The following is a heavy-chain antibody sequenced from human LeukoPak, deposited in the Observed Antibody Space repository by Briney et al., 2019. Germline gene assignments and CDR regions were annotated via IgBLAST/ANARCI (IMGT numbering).Heavy chain of an antibody. D-gene: IGHD6-6*01. CDR1: GFTFDDYA. CDR2: INWNSDSI. Sequence: PGGSLRLSCAVSGFTFDDYAMHWVRQVPGRGLEWVSGINWNSDSIGYADSVKGRFTISRDNSNNTLYLQMNSLRVEDTAVYYCAIHSPYSSTSRPQRTNMDVWGKGTTVTVSS. J-gene: IGHJ6*03. V-gene: IGHV3-9*01. CDR3: AIHSPYSSTSRPQRTNMDV.